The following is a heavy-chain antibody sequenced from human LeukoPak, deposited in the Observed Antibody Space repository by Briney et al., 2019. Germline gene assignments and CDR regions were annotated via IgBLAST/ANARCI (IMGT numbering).Heavy chain of an antibody. D-gene: IGHD1-26*01. CDR3: AGASGSYGEGFDY. CDR2: IIPICGTA. Sequence: SVKVCCKTSGGIFSSYAVRWVRQAPGQGSECMGRIIPICGTANYAQKFQGRVTITTDESTSTAYMELSSLRSEDTAVYYCAGASGSYGEGFDYWGQGTLVTVSS. CDR1: GGIFSSYA. V-gene: IGHV1-69*05. J-gene: IGHJ4*02.